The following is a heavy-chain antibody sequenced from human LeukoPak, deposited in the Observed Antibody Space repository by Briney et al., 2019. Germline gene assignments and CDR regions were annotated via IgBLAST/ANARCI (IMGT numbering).Heavy chain of an antibody. D-gene: IGHD6-13*01. CDR3: AKAPGIAAAGLNWFDP. J-gene: IGHJ5*02. CDR2: ISGSGGST. CDR1: GFTFSSYA. V-gene: IGHV3-23*01. Sequence: PGGSLRLSCAASGFTFSSYAMSWVRQAPGKGLEWVSAISGSGGSTYYADSVKGRFTISRDNSKNTLYLQMNSLGAEDTAVYYCAKAPGIAAAGLNWFDPWGQGTLVTVSS.